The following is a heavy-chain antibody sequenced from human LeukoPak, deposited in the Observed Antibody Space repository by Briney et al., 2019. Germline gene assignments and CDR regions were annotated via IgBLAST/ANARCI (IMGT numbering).Heavy chain of an antibody. V-gene: IGHV3-74*01. J-gene: IGHJ4*02. CDR3: TRVFYGVDS. CDR2: INNDGTDT. Sequence: GGSLRLSCAASGFTFSDYWTQWDRQVTGKGLVCVSHINNDGTDTKYADSVKCRFTIYRDNARNTLYLQMNTLRAEDTAVYYCTRVFYGVDSWGQGTLVTVSS. CDR1: GFTFSDYW. D-gene: IGHD2/OR15-2a*01.